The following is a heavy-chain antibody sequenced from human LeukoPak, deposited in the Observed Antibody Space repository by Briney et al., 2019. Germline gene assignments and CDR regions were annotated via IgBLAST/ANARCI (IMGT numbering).Heavy chain of an antibody. CDR1: GGSVSSNSAA. J-gene: IGHJ6*02. CDR3: ARVNYYDSSGYYYYYYYYGMDV. D-gene: IGHD3-22*01. CDR2: TYYRSKWYN. Sequence: SQTLSLTCAISGGSVSSNSAAWNWIRQSPSRGLEWLGRTYYRSKWYNDYAVSVKSRITINPDTSKNQFSLQLNSVTPEDTAVYYCARVNYYDSSGYYYYYYYYGMDVWGQGTTVTVSS. V-gene: IGHV6-1*01.